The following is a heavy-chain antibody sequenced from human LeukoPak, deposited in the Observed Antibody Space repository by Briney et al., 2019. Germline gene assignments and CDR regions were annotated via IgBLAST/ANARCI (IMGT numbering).Heavy chain of an antibody. CDR3: ASAIRDGYNYLFDY. V-gene: IGHV1-2*02. J-gene: IGHJ4*02. Sequence: ASVKVSCKASGYTFTSYYMHWVRQAPGQGLEWMGWINPNSGGTNYAQKFQGRVTMTRDTSISTAYMELSRLRSDDTAVYYCASAIRDGYNYLFDYWGQGTLVTVSS. CDR2: INPNSGGT. CDR1: GYTFTSYY. D-gene: IGHD5-24*01.